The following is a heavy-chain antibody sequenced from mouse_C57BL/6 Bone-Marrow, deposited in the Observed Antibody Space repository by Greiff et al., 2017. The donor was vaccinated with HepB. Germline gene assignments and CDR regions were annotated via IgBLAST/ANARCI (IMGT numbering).Heavy chain of an antibody. CDR1: GFTFSSYG. V-gene: IGHV5-6*02. D-gene: IGHD1-1*01. CDR3: ARHTYYYGSKGRYYFDY. Sequence: DVKLVESGGDLVKPGGSLKLSCAASGFTFSSYGMSWVRQTPDKRLEWVATISSGGSYTYYPDSVKGRFTISRDNAKNTLYLQMSSLKSEDTAMYYCARHTYYYGSKGRYYFDYWGQGTTLTVSS. J-gene: IGHJ2*01. CDR2: ISSGGSYT.